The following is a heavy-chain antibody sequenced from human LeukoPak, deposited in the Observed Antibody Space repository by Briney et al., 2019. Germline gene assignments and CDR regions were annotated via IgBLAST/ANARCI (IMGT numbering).Heavy chain of an antibody. CDR3: ARRHQPSFYYGSGSYYPGFDY. CDR2: INHSGST. V-gene: IGHV4-34*01. Sequence: SETLSLTCAVYGGSFSGYYWSWIRQPPGKGLEWIGEINHSGSTNYNPSLKSRVTISVDTSKNQFSLKLSSVTAADTAVYYCARRHQPSFYYGSGSYYPGFDYWGQGTLVTVSS. J-gene: IGHJ4*02. D-gene: IGHD3-10*01. CDR1: GGSFSGYY.